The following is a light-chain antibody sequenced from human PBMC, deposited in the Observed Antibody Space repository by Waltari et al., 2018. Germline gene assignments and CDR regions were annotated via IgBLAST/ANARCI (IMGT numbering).Light chain of an antibody. Sequence: QSALTQPASVSGSPGQSITISCTGTSSDVGSYNLVSWYQQHPGKAPELMIYEGSKRPSGVSNRVSGSKSGHTASLTISGLQAEDEADYYCCSYAGSTTWVFGGGTKLTVL. CDR3: CSYAGSTTWV. V-gene: IGLV2-23*01. CDR2: EGS. CDR1: SSDVGSYNL. J-gene: IGLJ3*02.